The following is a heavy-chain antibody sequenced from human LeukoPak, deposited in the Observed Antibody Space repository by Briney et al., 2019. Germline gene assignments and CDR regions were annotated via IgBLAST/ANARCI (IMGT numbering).Heavy chain of an antibody. CDR2: IWYDGSNK. J-gene: IGHJ4*02. CDR3: AKDAGLLLRIDY. CDR1: GFTFSSYG. V-gene: IGHV3-33*06. D-gene: IGHD3-22*01. Sequence: GGSLRLSCAASGFTFSSYGMHWVRQAPGKGLEWVAVIWYDGSNKCYADSVKGRFTISRDNSKNTLYLQMNSLRAEDTAVYYCAKDAGLLLRIDYWGQGTLVTVSS.